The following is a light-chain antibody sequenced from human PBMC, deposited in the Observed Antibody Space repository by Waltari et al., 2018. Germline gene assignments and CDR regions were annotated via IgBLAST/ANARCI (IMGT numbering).Light chain of an antibody. V-gene: IGLV2-11*01. Sequence: QPALTQPRSVSGSPGQSVPISCTGISSDVGDFNFVSWYQHHPGKAPKLLIYDVSQRPSGVPDRLSGSKSGNTASLTISGLQAEDEADYYCCSYAGRHTNWVFGGGTKLTVL. CDR2: DVS. CDR1: SSDVGDFNF. CDR3: CSYAGRHTNWV. J-gene: IGLJ3*02.